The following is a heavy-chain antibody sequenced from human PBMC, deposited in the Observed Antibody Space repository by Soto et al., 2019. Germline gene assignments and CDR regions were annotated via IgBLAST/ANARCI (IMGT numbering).Heavy chain of an antibody. CDR2: INPSGGST. CDR1: GYTFTSYY. V-gene: IGHV1-46*01. D-gene: IGHD3-22*01. Sequence: GASVKVSCKASGYTFTSYYMHWVRQAPGQGLEWMGIINPSGGSTSYAQKFQGRVTMTRDTSTSTVYMELSSLRSEDTAVYYCARETTPTYSYDSSGTSFPGDFDYWGQGTLVTVSS. J-gene: IGHJ4*02. CDR3: ARETTPTYSYDSSGTSFPGDFDY.